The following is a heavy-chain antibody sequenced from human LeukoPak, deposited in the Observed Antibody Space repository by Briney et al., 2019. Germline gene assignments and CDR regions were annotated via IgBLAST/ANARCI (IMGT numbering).Heavy chain of an antibody. CDR3: ARVGDWSNYFGMDA. D-gene: IGHD3-16*01. CDR1: GVTASSSY. V-gene: IGHV3-53*01. Sequence: PGGSLRLSCAVSGVTASSSYISWVRQAPGKGLEWVSVIYSGGTTHYVDSVKGRFTISRDNSKSTLYLQMNSLRADDTAVYYCARVGDWSNYFGMDAWGQGTTVSVSS. J-gene: IGHJ6*02. CDR2: IYSGGTT.